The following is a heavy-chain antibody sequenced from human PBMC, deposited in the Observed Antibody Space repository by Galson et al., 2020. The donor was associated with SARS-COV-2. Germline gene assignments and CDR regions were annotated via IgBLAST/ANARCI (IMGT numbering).Heavy chain of an antibody. CDR1: GGSISSGDYY. CDR2: IYYSGST. Sequence: SETLSLTCTVSGGSISSGDYYWSWIRQPPGKGLEWIGYIYYSGSTYYNPSLKSRVTISVDTSKNQFSLKLSSVTAADTAVYYCARGRGYCSGGSCYKDAFDIWGQGTMVTVSS. CDR3: ARGRGYCSGGSCYKDAFDI. J-gene: IGHJ3*02. D-gene: IGHD2-15*01. V-gene: IGHV4-30-4*01.